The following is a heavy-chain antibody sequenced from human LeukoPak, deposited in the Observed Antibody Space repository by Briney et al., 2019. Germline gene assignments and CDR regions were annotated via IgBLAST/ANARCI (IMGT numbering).Heavy chain of an antibody. CDR2: IRSKANNYAT. J-gene: IGHJ5*02. V-gene: IGHV3-73*01. Sequence: PGGSLRLSCAASGFTFSGSAMHWVRQASGKGLEWVGRIRSKANNYATAYAASVKGRFTISRDDSKNTAYLQMNSLKTEDTAVYYCTRHNDFWSEYWFDPWGQGTLVTVSS. CDR1: GFTFSGSA. D-gene: IGHD3-3*01. CDR3: TRHNDFWSEYWFDP.